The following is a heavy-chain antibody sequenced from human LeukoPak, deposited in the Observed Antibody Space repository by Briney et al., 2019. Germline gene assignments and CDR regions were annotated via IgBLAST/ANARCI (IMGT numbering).Heavy chain of an antibody. CDR3: ARGILSLTGFAEYYFDY. CDR1: GYTFTGYY. Sequence: ASVKVSCKASGYTFTGYYMHWVRQAPGQGLEWMGWINPNSGGTNYAQKFQGRVTMTRDTSISTAYMELSRLRSDDTAVYYCARGILSLTGFAEYYFDYWGQGTLVTVSS. J-gene: IGHJ4*02. CDR2: INPNSGGT. V-gene: IGHV1-2*02. D-gene: IGHD3-9*01.